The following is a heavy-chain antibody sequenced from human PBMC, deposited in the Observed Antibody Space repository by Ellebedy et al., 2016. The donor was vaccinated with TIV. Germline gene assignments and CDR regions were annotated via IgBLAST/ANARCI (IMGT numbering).Heavy chain of an antibody. CDR1: GFTFSSYG. CDR2: ISNNGIST. Sequence: PGGSLRLSCPGSGFTFSSYGMHWVRQAPGKGLEDVSGISNNGISTSYADSVKGRFTISRDNSRNTLYLQMSSLKPEDTAVYYCVTRVRTAMGFDYWGQGTLVTVST. D-gene: IGHD5-18*01. V-gene: IGHV3-64D*06. CDR3: VTRVRTAMGFDY. J-gene: IGHJ4*02.